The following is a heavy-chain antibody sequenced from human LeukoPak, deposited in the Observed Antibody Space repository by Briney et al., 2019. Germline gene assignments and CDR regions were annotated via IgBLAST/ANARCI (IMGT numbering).Heavy chain of an antibody. CDR3: ARVAGVSYNSFDS. J-gene: IGHJ4*02. V-gene: IGHV1-18*01. CDR1: VYTFITYG. D-gene: IGHD1-26*01. Sequence: ASVNVSFTSSVYTFITYGITWVRQAPGQGLEWMGWITPYNGDTNYAQNLQDRVTMTTDTSTSTAYMELRSLRSDDTAVYFCARVAGVSYNSFDSWGQGTLVTVSS. CDR2: ITPYNGDT.